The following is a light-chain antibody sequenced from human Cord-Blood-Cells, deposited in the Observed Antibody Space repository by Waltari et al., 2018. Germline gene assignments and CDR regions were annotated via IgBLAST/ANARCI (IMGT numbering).Light chain of an antibody. V-gene: IGLV2-18*02. CDR1: SSDVGSYNR. J-gene: IGLJ2*01. Sequence: QSALTQPPSVSVSPGQSVTIPCTGTSSDVGSYNRVSWYQQPPGTAPKLMIYEVSNRPSGVPDRFSGSKSGNTASLTISGLQAEDEADYYCSSYTSSSTFVVFGGGTKLTVL. CDR2: EVS. CDR3: SSYTSSSTFVV.